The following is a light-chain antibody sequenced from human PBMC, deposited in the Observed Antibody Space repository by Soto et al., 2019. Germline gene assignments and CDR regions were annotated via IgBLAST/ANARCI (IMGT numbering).Light chain of an antibody. V-gene: IGKV2-30*01. Sequence: DVVMTQSPLSLPVTLGQPASISCRSSQSLVYSDGNTYLNWFQQRPGQSPRRLIYKVSNQDSGVPDSFSGSGSGTDFTLKISRGEAEDVGVYYCMQGTHWPLTVGGGTKVEIK. J-gene: IGKJ4*01. CDR1: QSLVYSDGNTY. CDR2: KVS. CDR3: MQGTHWPLT.